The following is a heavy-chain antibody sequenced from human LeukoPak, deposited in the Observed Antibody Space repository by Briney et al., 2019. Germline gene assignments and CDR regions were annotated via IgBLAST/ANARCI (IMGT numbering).Heavy chain of an antibody. Sequence: GGSLRLSCAASGFTFSTYAMYWVRQAPGKGLECVSGISSSGGTTDYANSVKGRFTVSRDNSKNTLFLQMGSLRVEDMAVYYCARRRDGYSYFDNWGQGTRVTVSS. D-gene: IGHD5-24*01. CDR3: ARRRDGYSYFDN. CDR1: GFTFSTYA. J-gene: IGHJ5*02. V-gene: IGHV3-64*01. CDR2: ISSSGGTT.